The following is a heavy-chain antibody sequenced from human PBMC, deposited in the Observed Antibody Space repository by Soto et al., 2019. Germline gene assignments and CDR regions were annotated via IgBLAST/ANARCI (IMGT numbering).Heavy chain of an antibody. CDR3: AHVLYSSGWPIPEAFDY. V-gene: IGHV2-5*02. J-gene: IGHJ4*02. Sequence: SGPTLVNPTQTLTLTCTFSGFSLSTSGVGVAWVRQPPGKALEWLALIYWDDDKRYSPSLKSRLTITKDTSKNQVVLTMTNMDPVDTATYYCAHVLYSSGWPIPEAFDYWGQGTLVTVSS. CDR1: GFSLSTSGVG. D-gene: IGHD6-25*01. CDR2: IYWDDDK.